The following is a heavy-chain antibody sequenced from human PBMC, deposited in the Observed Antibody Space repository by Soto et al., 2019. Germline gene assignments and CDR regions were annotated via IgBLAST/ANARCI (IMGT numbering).Heavy chain of an antibody. J-gene: IGHJ5*02. V-gene: IGHV1-18*04. CDR3: ARVNQSQYRRGDNWFDP. D-gene: IGHD3-10*01. CDR1: GYTFSNYG. CDR2: INPYSGNT. Sequence: ASVKVSCKASGYTFSNYGLSWVRQAPGQGLEWMGWINPYSGNTKYIQKLQGRVTLTTDTSTSTAYMELRSLRSDDTAVYYCARVNQSQYRRGDNWFDPWGQGTLVTVSS.